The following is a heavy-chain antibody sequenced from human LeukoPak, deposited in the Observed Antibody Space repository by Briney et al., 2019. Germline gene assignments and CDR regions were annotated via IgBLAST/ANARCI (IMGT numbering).Heavy chain of an antibody. CDR2: IYPGDSDT. CDR1: GYSFTSYR. Sequence: GESLKISCKGSGYSFTSYRIGWVRQMPGKGLEWMGIIYPGDSDTRYSPSFQGQVTISADKSISTAYLQWSSLKASDTAMYYCARRMAMVNGWFDPWGQGTLVTVSS. J-gene: IGHJ5*02. CDR3: ARRMAMVNGWFDP. D-gene: IGHD5-18*01. V-gene: IGHV5-51*01.